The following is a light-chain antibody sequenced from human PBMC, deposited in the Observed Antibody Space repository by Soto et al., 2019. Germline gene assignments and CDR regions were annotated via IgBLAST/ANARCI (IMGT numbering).Light chain of an antibody. Sequence: DIQMTQSPSSLSASVGDRVTITCRASQSISSYINWYQQKPGKAPKLLIYAASSLQSGVPSRFSGSGSGTDFTLTISSLRPEYFATYYCQQSYSTPQTFGQGTKLEIK. CDR2: AAS. J-gene: IGKJ1*01. CDR1: QSISSY. V-gene: IGKV1-39*01. CDR3: QQSYSTPQT.